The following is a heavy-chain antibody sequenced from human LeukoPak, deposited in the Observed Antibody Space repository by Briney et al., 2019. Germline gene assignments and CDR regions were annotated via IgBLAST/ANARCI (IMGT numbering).Heavy chain of an antibody. J-gene: IGHJ4*02. CDR2: ISWNSGSI. Sequence: GGSLRLSCAASGFTFDDYAMHWVRQAPGKGLEWVSGISWNSGSIGYADSVKGRFTISRDDAKNSLYLQMNSLRAEDTALYYCARDFPITIFGVVSWYFDYWGQGTLVTVSS. CDR3: ARDFPITIFGVVSWYFDY. D-gene: IGHD3-3*01. V-gene: IGHV3-9*01. CDR1: GFTFDDYA.